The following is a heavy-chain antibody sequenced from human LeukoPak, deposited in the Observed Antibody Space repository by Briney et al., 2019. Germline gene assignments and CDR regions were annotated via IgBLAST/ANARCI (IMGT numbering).Heavy chain of an antibody. CDR3: AREGYYDSRDAFDI. J-gene: IGHJ3*02. CDR1: GFTLSSYE. CDR2: ISSSGSTI. Sequence: GGSLRLSCAASGFTLSSYEMNWVRQAPGKGLEWVSYISSSGSTIYYADSVKGRFTISRDNAKNSLYLQMNSLRAEDTAVYYCAREGYYDSRDAFDIWGQGTMVTVSS. V-gene: IGHV3-48*03. D-gene: IGHD3-22*01.